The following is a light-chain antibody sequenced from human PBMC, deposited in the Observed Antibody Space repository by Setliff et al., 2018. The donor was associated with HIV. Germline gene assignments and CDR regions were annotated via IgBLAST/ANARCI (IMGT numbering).Light chain of an antibody. CDR1: SSDAGDYNF. J-gene: IGLJ1*01. Sequence: QSALSQPRSVSGSPGQSVTIACTGTSSDAGDYNFVSWYQLHPGKAPKLIIYDVTKRPSGVPDRFSGSKSANAASLTISGLQAEDEADYYCSSWTGSSTLMFGTGTKGTVL. CDR2: DVT. CDR3: SSWTGSSTLM. V-gene: IGLV2-11*01.